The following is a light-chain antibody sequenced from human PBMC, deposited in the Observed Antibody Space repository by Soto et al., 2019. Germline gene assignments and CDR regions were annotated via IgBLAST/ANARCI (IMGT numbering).Light chain of an antibody. CDR1: QSVNSNY. CDR3: QQYGSSPLLT. J-gene: IGKJ3*01. CDR2: GTS. V-gene: IGKV3-20*01. Sequence: EIMLTQSPGTLSLSPGERATLSCRASQSVNSNYLAWYQHKPGQAPRLLIYGTSSRATGIPDRFSGSGSGTDFTLTISRLEPEDFAVYYCQQYGSSPLLTFGPGTKVDIK.